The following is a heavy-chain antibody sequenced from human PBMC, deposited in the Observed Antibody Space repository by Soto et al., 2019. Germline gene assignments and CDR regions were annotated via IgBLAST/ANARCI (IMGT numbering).Heavy chain of an antibody. CDR1: GFTFSSYA. CDR2: ISYDGSNK. V-gene: IGHV3-30-3*01. CDR3: ARDYLGRIAVAVNWYFDL. Sequence: LRLSCAASGFTFSSYAMHWVRQAPGKGLEWVAVISYDGSNKYYADSVKGRFTISRDNSKNTLYLQMNSLRAEDTAVYYCARDYLGRIAVAVNWYFDLWGRGTLVTVSS. J-gene: IGHJ2*01. D-gene: IGHD6-19*01.